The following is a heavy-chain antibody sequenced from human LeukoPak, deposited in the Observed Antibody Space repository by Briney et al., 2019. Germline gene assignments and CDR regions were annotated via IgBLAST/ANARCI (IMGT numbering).Heavy chain of an antibody. V-gene: IGHV3-21*01. J-gene: IGHJ3*01. D-gene: IGHD6-13*01. Sequence: PGGSLRLSCAASGFTFSSYSMNWVRQAPGKGLEWVSSISSSSSYIYYADSVKGRFTISRDNAKNSLYLQMNSLRAEDTAVYYCARYAAAAVLAFDVWGQGTMVTVSS. CDR2: ISSSSSYI. CDR1: GFTFSSYS. CDR3: ARYAAAAVLAFDV.